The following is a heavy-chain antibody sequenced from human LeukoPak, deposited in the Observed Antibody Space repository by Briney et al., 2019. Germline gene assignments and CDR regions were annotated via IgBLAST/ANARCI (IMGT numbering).Heavy chain of an antibody. CDR2: INSDGSST. D-gene: IGHD3-16*02. CDR1: GFTFSNYW. CDR3: VRVIRWFDA. J-gene: IGHJ5*01. V-gene: IGHV3-74*01. Sequence: PGGSLRLSCAASGFTFSNYWMHWVRQAPGKGLVWVSRINSDGSSTTYADSVRGRFTISRDNAKNTLYLQMNSLRADDMAVYYCVRVIRWFDAWGQGTLVTVSA.